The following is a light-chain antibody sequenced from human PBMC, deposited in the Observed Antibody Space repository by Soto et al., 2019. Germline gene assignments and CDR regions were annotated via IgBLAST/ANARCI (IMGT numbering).Light chain of an antibody. CDR1: SIGSKS. CDR2: YDS. V-gene: IGLV3-21*01. CDR3: QVWETSSGHQTI. Sequence: SYELTQPPSVSVAPGKTATITCGGNSIGSKSVHRYQQMPGQAPVLVISYDSDRPSGIPERFSGSNSGNTATLTISRVEPGDEADYYCQVWETSSGHQTIFGAGTKVTVL. J-gene: IGLJ2*01.